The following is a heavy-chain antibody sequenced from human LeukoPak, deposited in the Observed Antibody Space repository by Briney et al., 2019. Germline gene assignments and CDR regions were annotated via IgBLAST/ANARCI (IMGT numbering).Heavy chain of an antibody. V-gene: IGHV4-39*01. CDR2: IYYSGIT. J-gene: IGHJ4*02. D-gene: IGHD1-26*01. CDR1: GVSITSSRYY. Sequence: SETLSLTCTVSGVSITSSRYYWGWIRQPPGKGLEWIGSIYYSGITYYNSSLQSRVTISVDTSKNQFSLKLSSVTAADTAIYYCARRQPSGSYLDYWGQGTLVTVSS. CDR3: ARRQPSGSYLDY.